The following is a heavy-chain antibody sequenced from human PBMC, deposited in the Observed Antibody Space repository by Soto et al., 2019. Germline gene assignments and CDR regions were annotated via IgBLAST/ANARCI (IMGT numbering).Heavy chain of an antibody. D-gene: IGHD1-26*01. Sequence: SETLSLTCNVSGDYISTSYWSWILHPPGNSLVRIGYNYYTGSPTYKPTLKSRVTISEDTSKKTVSLKLISVTAADTAVHYCARSRATRRTFDYWGQGTLVT. CDR1: GDYISTSY. CDR2: NYYTGSP. V-gene: IGHV4-59*01. CDR3: ARSRATRRTFDY. J-gene: IGHJ4*02.